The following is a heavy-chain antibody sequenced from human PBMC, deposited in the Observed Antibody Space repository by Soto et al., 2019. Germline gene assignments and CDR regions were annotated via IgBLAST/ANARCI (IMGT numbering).Heavy chain of an antibody. CDR3: ARDYGKLNP. J-gene: IGHJ5*02. CDR1: GFTFSTYT. CDR2: ISSGSNYI. Sequence: GGSLRHSCAASGFTFSTYTMNWVRQTPGKGLEWVSSISSGSNYIYYADSLKGRFTISRDNAKNSLYLQMNSLRAEDTAVYYCARDYGKLNPWGQGTLVTVSS. D-gene: IGHD2-15*01. V-gene: IGHV3-21*01.